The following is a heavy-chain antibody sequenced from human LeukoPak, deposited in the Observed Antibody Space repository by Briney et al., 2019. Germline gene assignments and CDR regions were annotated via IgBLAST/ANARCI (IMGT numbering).Heavy chain of an antibody. Sequence: GASVTVSCTASGYTFTSYGISWVRQAPGQGLEWMGWISAYNGNTNYAQKLQGRVTMTTDTSTSTAYMELRRLRSDDTAVYYCARALGPFQTYCSGGSCLYYWGQGTLVTVSS. J-gene: IGHJ4*02. CDR1: GYTFTSYG. V-gene: IGHV1-18*01. CDR3: ARALGPFQTYCSGGSCLYY. D-gene: IGHD2-15*01. CDR2: ISAYNGNT.